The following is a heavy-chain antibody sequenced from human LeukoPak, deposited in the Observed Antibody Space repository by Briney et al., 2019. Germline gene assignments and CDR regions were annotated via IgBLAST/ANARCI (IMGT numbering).Heavy chain of an antibody. V-gene: IGHV3-23*01. CDR2: ISGSGGRP. D-gene: IGHD2-2*01. J-gene: IGHJ4*02. CDR3: ARHPEPGYCSSTSCHESYFDY. CDR1: GFTFSSCA. Sequence: EGSLRLSCAASGFTFSSCAMSWVRQAPGKGLEWVSAISGSGGRPYYADSVKGRFTISRDNSKNTLYLQMNSLRAEDTAVYYCARHPEPGYCSSTSCHESYFDYWGQGTLVTVSS.